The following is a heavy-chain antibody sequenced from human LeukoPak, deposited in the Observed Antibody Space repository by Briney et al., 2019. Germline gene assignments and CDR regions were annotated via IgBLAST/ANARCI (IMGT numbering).Heavy chain of an antibody. V-gene: IGHV3-23*01. CDR2: ISGSAGST. D-gene: IGHD3-3*01. CDR3: AKGGSVFGVIYNWFDS. Sequence: GGSLRLSCAASGITFSSYAMTWVRQVPGKGLEWVSTISGSAGSTYYADSVKGRFTISRDNSKNTLYLQMNSLRAEDTAVYYCAKGGSVFGVIYNWFDSWGQGTLVTVSS. CDR1: GITFSSYA. J-gene: IGHJ5*01.